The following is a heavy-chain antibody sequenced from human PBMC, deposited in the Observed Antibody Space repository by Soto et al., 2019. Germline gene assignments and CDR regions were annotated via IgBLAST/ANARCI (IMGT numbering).Heavy chain of an antibody. CDR2: ISSVGTTT. CDR3: ARDQEGSGSHWLGYNYYAMDV. J-gene: IGHJ6*02. Sequence: GGSLRLSCGASGFTITDYYMSWIRQAPGKGLEWVSHISSVGTTTYYADSVKGRFSISMDNAKNSLYLQMNSLRAEDTAVYYCARDQEGSGSHWLGYNYYAMDVWGQGTTVTVSS. D-gene: IGHD3-10*01. CDR1: GFTITDYY. V-gene: IGHV3-11*01.